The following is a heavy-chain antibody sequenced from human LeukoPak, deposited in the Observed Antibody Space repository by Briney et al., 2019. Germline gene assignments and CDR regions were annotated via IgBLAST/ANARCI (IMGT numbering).Heavy chain of an antibody. CDR3: ARDHRYGDPAGFDY. J-gene: IGHJ4*02. V-gene: IGHV4-4*02. CDR1: GGSISSRNW. CDR2: IYHSGST. D-gene: IGHD4-17*01. Sequence: SETLSLTCAVSGGSISSRNWWSWVRQPPGKGLEWIGEIYHSGSTNYNPSLKSRVTISIDKSKNQFSLKLSSVTAADTAVYYCARDHRYGDPAGFDYWGQGTLVTVSS.